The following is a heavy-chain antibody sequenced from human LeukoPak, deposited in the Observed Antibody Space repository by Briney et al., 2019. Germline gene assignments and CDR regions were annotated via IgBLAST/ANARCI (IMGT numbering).Heavy chain of an antibody. CDR2: IRYDGSNK. J-gene: IGHJ4*02. Sequence: GSLRLSCAASGFTFSSYGMHWVRQAPGKGLEWVAFIRYDGSNKYYADSVKGRFTISRDNSKNTLYLQMNSLRAEDTAVYYCAKDTYSSGIPFDYWGQGTLVTVSS. V-gene: IGHV3-30*02. CDR3: AKDTYSSGIPFDY. CDR1: GFTFSSYG. D-gene: IGHD6-19*01.